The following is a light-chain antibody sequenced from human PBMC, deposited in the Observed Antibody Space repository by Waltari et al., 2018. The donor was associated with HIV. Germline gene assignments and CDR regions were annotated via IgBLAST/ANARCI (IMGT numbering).Light chain of an antibody. CDR3: AAWDDSLNGPV. CDR1: SSNIRSNS. CDR2: SNK. J-gene: IGLJ2*01. V-gene: IGLV1-44*01. Sequence: QSVLTQPPSASGTPGQRVTISCSGSSSNIRSNSVNWYQQLPGTAPKLLIYSNKQRPSGVPDRVSGSKSGTSASLAISGLQSEDEADYYCAAWDDSLNGPVFGGGTKLTVL.